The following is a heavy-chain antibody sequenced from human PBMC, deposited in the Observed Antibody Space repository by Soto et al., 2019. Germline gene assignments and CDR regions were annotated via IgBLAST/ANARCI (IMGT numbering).Heavy chain of an antibody. CDR3: AINADV. J-gene: IGHJ6*02. Sequence: PENLSLTCTVSAASISAHFWSWIRQPPGKGLEWIAYIYNSGSSYNPSLKSRVTISVDTSKNQLSLKLSSVIAADSAVYYCAINADVWSQGTTVT. V-gene: IGHV4-59*08. CDR2: IYNSGS. CDR1: AASISAHF.